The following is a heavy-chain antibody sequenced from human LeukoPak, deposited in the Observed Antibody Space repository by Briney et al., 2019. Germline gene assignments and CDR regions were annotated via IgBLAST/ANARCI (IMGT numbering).Heavy chain of an antibody. CDR2: ISGSGGST. CDR1: GFTVSSNY. V-gene: IGHV3-23*01. J-gene: IGHJ4*02. CDR3: AKSSYYDTSGSYREYYFDY. Sequence: GGSLRLSCAASGFTVSSNYMSWVRQAPGKGLEWVSAISGSGGSTYYADSVKGRFTISRDNSKNTLYLQMNSLRAEDTALYYCAKSSYYDTSGSYREYYFDYWGQGALVTVSS. D-gene: IGHD3-22*01.